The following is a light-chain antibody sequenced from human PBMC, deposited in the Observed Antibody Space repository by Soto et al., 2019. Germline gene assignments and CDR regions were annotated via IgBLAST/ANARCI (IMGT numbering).Light chain of an antibody. CDR1: QSLLHSDGYNY. V-gene: IGKV2-28*01. CDR3: MQALQTSVT. CDR2: LGS. Sequence: VLTQSPLSLPVTPGEPASISCRSSQSLLHSDGYNYLDWYLQKPGQSPQLLIYLGSNRASGVTDRFSGSGSCKDFTLRISRVEAEDVGVYYCMQALQTSVTFGQGTKVEIK. J-gene: IGKJ1*01.